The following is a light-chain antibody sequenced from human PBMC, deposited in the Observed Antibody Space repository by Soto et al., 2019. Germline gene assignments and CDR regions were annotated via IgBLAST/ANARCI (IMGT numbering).Light chain of an antibody. CDR1: QSVSST. CDR3: QQYYNWPLT. Sequence: EIVMTQSPATLSVSPGERATLSCRASQSVSSTLAWYQQKPGQTPRFLIYGASTRATGIPARFSGSGSGTEFTLTISSLQSEDFAVYYCQQYYNWPLTFGGGTKVEI. J-gene: IGKJ4*01. CDR2: GAS. V-gene: IGKV3D-15*01.